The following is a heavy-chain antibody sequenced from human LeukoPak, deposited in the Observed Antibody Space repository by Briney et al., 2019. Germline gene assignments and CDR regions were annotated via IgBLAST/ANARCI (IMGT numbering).Heavy chain of an antibody. D-gene: IGHD6-13*01. J-gene: IGHJ4*02. CDR3: AKELEQQPSYEY. Sequence: PGRSLRLSCAASGFTFSSYAMHWVRQAPGKGLEWVSALSGSGGSTYYADSVKGRFTISRDNSKNTLYLQMNSLRAEDTAVYYCAKELEQQPSYEYWGQGTLVTISS. CDR1: GFTFSSYA. V-gene: IGHV3-23*01. CDR2: LSGSGGST.